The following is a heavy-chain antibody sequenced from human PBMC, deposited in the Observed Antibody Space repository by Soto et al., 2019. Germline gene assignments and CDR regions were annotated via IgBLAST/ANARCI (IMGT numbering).Heavy chain of an antibody. Sequence: HPGGSLRLSCAASGFTFSSYSMNWVRQALGKGLEWVSYISSSSSTIYYADSVKGRFTISRDNAKNSLYLQMNSLRAEDTAVYYCARDLRLWFGELFSFDYWGQGTLVTVSS. CDR3: ARDLRLWFGELFSFDY. CDR1: GFTFSSYS. V-gene: IGHV3-48*01. D-gene: IGHD3-10*01. J-gene: IGHJ4*02. CDR2: ISSSSSTI.